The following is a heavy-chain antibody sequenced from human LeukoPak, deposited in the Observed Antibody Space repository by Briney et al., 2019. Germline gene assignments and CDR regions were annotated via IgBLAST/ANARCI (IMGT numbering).Heavy chain of an antibody. J-gene: IGHJ4*02. CDR1: GFTFSSYT. Sequence: GGSLRLSCAASGFTFSSYTMMWVRQAPGQGLEYVSSIISSSSRIFYADSVRGRFTISRDNAKNSLYLQMNSLRAEDTAVYYCARVPVGYQGYSSAWYTDYWGQGTLVSVSS. V-gene: IGHV3-21*01. CDR2: IISSSSRI. CDR3: ARVPVGYQGYSSAWYTDY. D-gene: IGHD6-19*01.